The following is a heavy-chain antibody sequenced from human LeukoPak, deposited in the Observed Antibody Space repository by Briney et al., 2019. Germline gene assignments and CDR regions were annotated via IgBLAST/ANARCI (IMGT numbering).Heavy chain of an antibody. CDR2: ISGSGGST. CDR3: ATDREIVVATDAFDI. D-gene: IGHD3-22*01. Sequence: GGSLRLSCAASGFTFSSYAMSWVRQAPGKGLEWVSAISGSGGSTYYADSVKGRFTISRDNSKNTLYLQMNSLRAEDTAVYYCATDREIVVATDAFDIWGQGTMVTVSS. V-gene: IGHV3-23*01. J-gene: IGHJ3*02. CDR1: GFTFSSYA.